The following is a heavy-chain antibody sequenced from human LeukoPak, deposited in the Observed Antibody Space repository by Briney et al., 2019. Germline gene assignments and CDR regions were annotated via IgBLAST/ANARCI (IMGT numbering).Heavy chain of an antibody. J-gene: IGHJ4*02. CDR2: IRYSGTT. CDR1: GGSISGYY. Sequence: PSETLSLTCTVSGGSISGYYWSWIRQPPGKGLEWIGYIRYSGTTNYSPSLKSRDTISVDTSKNQFSLNLISVTAADTAIYYCARVSSGGYFHTYYCYYWGRGNLVTVSS. V-gene: IGHV4-59*01. D-gene: IGHD3-22*01. CDR3: ARVSSGGYFHTYYCYY.